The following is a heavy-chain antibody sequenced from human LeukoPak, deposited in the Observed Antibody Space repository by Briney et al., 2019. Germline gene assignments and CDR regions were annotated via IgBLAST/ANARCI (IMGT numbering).Heavy chain of an antibody. CDR3: ARQSADFWTDYAKNWFDP. J-gene: IGHJ5*02. Sequence: SQTLSLTCTVSGASISSGGYSWSWIRQPPGKGLEWIGYIYHSGSTYYNPSLKSRVTISVDTAKNQVSLNLTSVTAADTAVYYCARQSADFWTDYAKNWFDPWGQGTLVTVSP. V-gene: IGHV4-30-2*02. D-gene: IGHD3/OR15-3a*01. CDR1: GASISSGGYS. CDR2: IYHSGST.